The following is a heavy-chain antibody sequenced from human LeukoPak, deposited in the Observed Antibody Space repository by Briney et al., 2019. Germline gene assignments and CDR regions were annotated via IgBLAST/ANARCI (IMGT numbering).Heavy chain of an antibody. CDR2: TNPNSGNT. Sequence: GASVKVSCKASGYTFTSYDITWVRQATGQGLEWMGWTNPNSGNTGYAQKFKGRVIMTRNTSMNTAYMEPSSLRSEDTAVYYCAKVDLFAHSRAGQELIEDYWGQGTLVTVSS. J-gene: IGHJ4*02. CDR3: AKVDLFAHSRAGQELIEDY. CDR1: GYTFTSYD. V-gene: IGHV1-8*01. D-gene: IGHD3-10*01.